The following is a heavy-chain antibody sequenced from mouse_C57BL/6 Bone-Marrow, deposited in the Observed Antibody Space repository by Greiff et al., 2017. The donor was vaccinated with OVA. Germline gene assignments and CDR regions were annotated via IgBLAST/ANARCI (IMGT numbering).Heavy chain of an antibody. V-gene: IGHV3-8*01. D-gene: IGHD2-4*01. CDR3: ARSPIYYDYESYAMDY. J-gene: IGHJ4*01. Sequence: DVQLVESGPGLVKPSQSLSLTCSVTGYSITSDYWNWIRKFPGNKLEYMGYISYSGSTYYNPSLKSRISITRDTSKNQYYLQLNSVTTEDTATYYCARSPIYYDYESYAMDYWGQGTSVTVSS. CDR1: GYSITSDY. CDR2: ISYSGST.